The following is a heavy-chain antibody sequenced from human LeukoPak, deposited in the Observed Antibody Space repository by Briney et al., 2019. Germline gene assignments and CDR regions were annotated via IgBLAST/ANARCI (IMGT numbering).Heavy chain of an antibody. CDR3: AKGVYRDSLGVVDY. CDR2: LSGSGGST. V-gene: IGHV3-23*01. J-gene: IGHJ4*02. D-gene: IGHD4-17*01. Sequence: GGSLRLSCAASGFTFSGYAMSWARQAPGKGLEWVSSLSGSGGSTDYADPVKGRFTISRDNSKNTMYLQMNSLRDEDTAVYYCAKGVYRDSLGVVDYWGQGTLVTVSS. CDR1: GFTFSGYA.